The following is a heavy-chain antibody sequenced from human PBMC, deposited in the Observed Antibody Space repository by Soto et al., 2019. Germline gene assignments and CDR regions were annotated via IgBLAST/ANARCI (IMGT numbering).Heavy chain of an antibody. V-gene: IGHV4-39*01. J-gene: IGHJ4*02. Sequence: QLQLQESGPGRVKPAETLSLTCTVSGGSISSSDYWWGWIRQPPGKGLEWIGSIYYTGSTYYNPSLKSRVIISVDTSKNQFSLRLSSVTAADTAVYYCARQIGRGSWSLDHWGQGTLVTVSS. CDR2: IYYTGST. CDR3: ARQIGRGSWSLDH. CDR1: GGSISSSDYW. D-gene: IGHD6-13*01.